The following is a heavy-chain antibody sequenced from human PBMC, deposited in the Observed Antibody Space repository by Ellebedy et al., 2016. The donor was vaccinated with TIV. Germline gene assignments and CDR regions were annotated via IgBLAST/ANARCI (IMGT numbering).Heavy chain of an antibody. CDR1: GFIFSTYS. Sequence: GFIFSTYSMNWVRQAPGKGLEWIGEVYNTGRTNYNPSVKGRVTISVDKSKNQFSLKVISVIAADTAVYRCARRTHYYGSTTPIDYWGQGTLVTVSS. CDR2: VYNTGRT. D-gene: IGHD3-10*01. J-gene: IGHJ4*02. V-gene: IGHV4-4*01. CDR3: ARRTHYYGSTTPIDY.